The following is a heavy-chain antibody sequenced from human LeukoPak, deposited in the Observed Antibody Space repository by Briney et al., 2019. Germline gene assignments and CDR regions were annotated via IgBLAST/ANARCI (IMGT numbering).Heavy chain of an antibody. CDR2: IYYSGST. J-gene: IGHJ6*02. V-gene: IGHV4-59*06. CDR3: ARDSSAYCGGDCPNYYYYYGMDV. D-gene: IGHD2-21*02. Sequence: SETLSLTCTVSGGSISSYYWSWIRQHPGKGLEWIGYIYYSGSTYYNPSLKSRVTISVDTSKNQFSLKLSSVTAADTAVYYCARDSSAYCGGDCPNYYYYYGMDVWGQGTTVTVSS. CDR1: GGSISSYY.